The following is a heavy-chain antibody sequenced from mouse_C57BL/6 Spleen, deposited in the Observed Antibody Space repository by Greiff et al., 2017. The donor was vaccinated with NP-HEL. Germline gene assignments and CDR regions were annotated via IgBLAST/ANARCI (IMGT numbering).Heavy chain of an antibody. CDR2: ISYDGSN. Sequence: ESGPGLVKPSQSLSLTSSVPGYSITSGYYWNWIRQFPGNKLEWMGYISYDGSNNYNPSLKNRISITRDTSKNQFFLKLNSVTTEDTATYYCARDYYDYDSYYYAMDYWGQGTSVTVSS. CDR1: GYSITSGYY. V-gene: IGHV3-6*01. CDR3: ARDYYDYDSYYYAMDY. J-gene: IGHJ4*01. D-gene: IGHD2-4*01.